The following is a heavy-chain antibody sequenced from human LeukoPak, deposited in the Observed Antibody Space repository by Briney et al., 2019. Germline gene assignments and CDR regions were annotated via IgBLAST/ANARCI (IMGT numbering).Heavy chain of an antibody. V-gene: IGHV3-74*01. CDR3: VRDMGYYDKV. J-gene: IGHJ4*02. CDR1: GFTFSTSW. CDR2: INSDGHSR. D-gene: IGHD3-22*01. Sequence: GGSLRLSCAASGFTFSTSWTHWVRQAPGKGLVWVSRINSDGHSRNYADSVKGRFTISRDNAKNTLYLQMNSLRAEDTAVYYCVRDMGYYDKVWGQGTLVTVSS.